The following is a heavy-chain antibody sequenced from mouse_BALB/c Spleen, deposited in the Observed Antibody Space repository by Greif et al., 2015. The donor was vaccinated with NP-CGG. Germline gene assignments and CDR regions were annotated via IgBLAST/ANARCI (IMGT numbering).Heavy chain of an antibody. J-gene: IGHJ3*01. CDR2: IDPANGYT. CDR3: APYYYGGSYFAH. CDR1: GFNIKDTL. Sequence: EVQLQQSGAELVKSGASVKLSCTASGFNIKDTLMHWVKQRPEQGLEWIGRIDPANGYTKYDPKFQGKATITADTSSNTAYLQLRSLTSEDTAVYYCAPYYYGGSYFAHCGQGTLVTVSS. V-gene: IGHV14-3*02. D-gene: IGHD1-1*01.